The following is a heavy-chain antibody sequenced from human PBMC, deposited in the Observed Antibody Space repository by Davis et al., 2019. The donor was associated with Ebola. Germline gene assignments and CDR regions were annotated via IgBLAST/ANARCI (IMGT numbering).Heavy chain of an antibody. V-gene: IGHV3-30*04. Sequence: PGGSLRLSCVASRFTFSNHAMHWVRQAPGKGLEWVAVTSHNERERFYGESVQGRFTISRDNSENVLYLQMDSLRPDDTAIYFCARALHDEVLDYWGQGTPVTVSS. CDR1: RFTFSNHA. CDR2: TSHNERER. CDR3: ARALHDEVLDY. D-gene: IGHD1-1*01. J-gene: IGHJ4*02.